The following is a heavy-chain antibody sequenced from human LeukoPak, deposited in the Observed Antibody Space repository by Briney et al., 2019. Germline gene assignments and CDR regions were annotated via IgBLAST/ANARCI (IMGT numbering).Heavy chain of an antibody. V-gene: IGHV3-48*03. Sequence: QPGGSLRFPGAASAFTFSGFEWNRLAHSQGKGWKGLSSISSSGVTIFYADAVKGRFTISRDNAKNSLFLQMNHLRAEDTAIYYCARDVGGLYDSSGYYYDSWGQGTLVTVSS. D-gene: IGHD3-22*01. J-gene: IGHJ5*01. CDR3: ARDVGGLYDSSGYYYDS. CDR2: ISSSGVTI. CDR1: AFTFSGFE.